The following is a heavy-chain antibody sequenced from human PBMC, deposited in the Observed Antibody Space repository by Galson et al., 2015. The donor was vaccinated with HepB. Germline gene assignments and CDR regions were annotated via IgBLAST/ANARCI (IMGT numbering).Heavy chain of an antibody. D-gene: IGHD3-10*01. CDR1: GFTFSSYA. Sequence: SLRLSCAASGFTFSSYAMHWVRQAPGKGLEWVAVISYDGSNKYYADSVKGRFTISRDNSKNTLYLQMNSLRAEDTAVYYCARDITMVRGVYPRVGGADYWGQGTLVTVSS. CDR2: ISYDGSNK. CDR3: ARDITMVRGVYPRVGGADY. V-gene: IGHV3-30-3*01. J-gene: IGHJ4*02.